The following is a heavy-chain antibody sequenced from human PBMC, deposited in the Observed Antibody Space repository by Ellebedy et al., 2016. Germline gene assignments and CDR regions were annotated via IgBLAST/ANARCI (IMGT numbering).Heavy chain of an antibody. V-gene: IGHV1-69*05. Sequence: SVKVSCXASGGTFSGYAISWVRQPPGQGLEWMGGIIPIFGTANYAQKFQGRVTMTTDTSTSTAYMELRSLRSDDTAVYYCARGMRPSRALDYWGQGTLVTVSS. D-gene: IGHD6-13*01. CDR1: GGTFSGYA. CDR3: ARGMRPSRALDY. J-gene: IGHJ4*02. CDR2: IIPIFGTA.